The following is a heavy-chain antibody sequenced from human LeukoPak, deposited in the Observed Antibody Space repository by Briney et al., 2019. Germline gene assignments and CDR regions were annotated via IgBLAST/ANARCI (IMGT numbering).Heavy chain of an antibody. CDR1: GGSISSYY. D-gene: IGHD2-21*02. Sequence: SVALSLTCTVSGGSISSYYWSWIRQPPGKGLEWIGYIYYTGSTSYNPSLKSRVTMSVDTSKNLVSLKLTSVTAADTAVYYCASSRGVVTAYDIWGQGTMVTVPS. J-gene: IGHJ3*02. CDR3: ASSRGVVTAYDI. V-gene: IGHV4-59*01. CDR2: IYYTGST.